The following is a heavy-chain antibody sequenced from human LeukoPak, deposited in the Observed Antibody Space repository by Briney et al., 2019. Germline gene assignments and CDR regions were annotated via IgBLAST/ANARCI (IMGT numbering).Heavy chain of an antibody. V-gene: IGHV3-20*01. CDR1: GFTFSSYS. D-gene: IGHD1-26*01. CDR3: TRHSGSYGDLYYFHMDV. CDR2: MNWNGGRR. J-gene: IGHJ6*03. Sequence: GGSLRLSCAASGFTFSSYSMNWVRQVPGMGLEWVSGMNWNGGRRRYADSVKGRFTISRDNAKNSLFLEMHNLRVEDTAFYHCTRHSGSYGDLYYFHMDVWGKGTSVTVSS.